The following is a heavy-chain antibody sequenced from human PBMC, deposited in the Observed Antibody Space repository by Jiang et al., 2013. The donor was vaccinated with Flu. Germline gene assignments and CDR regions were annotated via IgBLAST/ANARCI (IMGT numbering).Heavy chain of an antibody. CDR1: GGSISSSSYY. J-gene: IGHJ6*02. V-gene: IGHV4-39*01. D-gene: IGHD3-22*01. CDR3: ARTHPPDSSGYSIYYYYGMDV. Sequence: KPSETLSLTCTVSGGSISSSSYYWGWIRQPPGKGLEWIGSIYYSGSTYYNPSLKSRVTISVDTSKNQFSLKLSSVTAADTAVYYCARTHPPDSSGYSIYYYYGMDVWGQGTTVTVSS. CDR2: IYYSGST.